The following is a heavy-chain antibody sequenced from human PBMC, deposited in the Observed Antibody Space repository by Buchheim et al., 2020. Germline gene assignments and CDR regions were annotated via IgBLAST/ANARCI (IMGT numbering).Heavy chain of an antibody. CDR3: ARDSYDSSGYYKRFDY. Sequence: EVQLVESGGGLVQPGGPLRLSCAASGFTFSSYEMNWVRQAPGKGLEWVSYISSSGSTIYYADSVKGRFTISRDNAKNSLYLQMNSLRAEDTAVYYCARDSYDSSGYYKRFDYWGQGTL. D-gene: IGHD3-22*01. J-gene: IGHJ4*02. V-gene: IGHV3-48*03. CDR1: GFTFSSYE. CDR2: ISSSGSTI.